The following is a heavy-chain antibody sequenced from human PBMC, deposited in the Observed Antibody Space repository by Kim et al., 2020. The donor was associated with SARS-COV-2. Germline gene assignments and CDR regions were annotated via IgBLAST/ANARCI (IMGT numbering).Heavy chain of an antibody. D-gene: IGHD4-17*01. V-gene: IGHV5-51*01. CDR3: ASSGKHGDYANWFDP. Sequence: GESLKISCKGSGYSFTSYWIGWVRQMPGKGLEWMGIIYPGDSDTRYSPSFQGQVTISADKSISTAYLQWSSLKASDTAMYYCASSGKHGDYANWFDPWGQGTLVTVSS. J-gene: IGHJ5*02. CDR1: GYSFTSYW. CDR2: IYPGDSDT.